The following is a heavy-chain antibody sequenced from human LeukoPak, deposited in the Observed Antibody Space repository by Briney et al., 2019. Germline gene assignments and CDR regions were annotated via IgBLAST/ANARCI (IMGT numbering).Heavy chain of an antibody. V-gene: IGHV3-21*01. CDR1: GFTFSSYT. D-gene: IGHD1-26*01. Sequence: KPGGSLRLSCAASGFTFSSYTMNWVRQAPGKGLEWVSSISSSYSYIYYADSVKGRFTISRDDAKNSLYLQMNSLRAEDTAVYYCARDPTSSWETAFDIWGQGTTVTVSS. CDR3: ARDPTSSWETAFDI. J-gene: IGHJ3*02. CDR2: ISSSYSYI.